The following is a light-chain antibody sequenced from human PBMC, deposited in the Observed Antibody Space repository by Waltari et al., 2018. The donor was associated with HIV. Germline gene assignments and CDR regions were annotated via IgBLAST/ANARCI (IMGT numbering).Light chain of an antibody. V-gene: IGLV2-14*01. CDR1: PSDIRAYNY. CDR2: EVS. J-gene: IGLJ2*01. CDR3: STYTGRGTDTVL. Sequence: QSALTQPASVSGSPGQSIAISCPGSPSDIRAYNYVSWFQQHPGKAPKLIIFEVSNRPSGVSNRFSGSKSGNTASLTISGLQAEDEADYYCSTYTGRGTDTVLFAGGTKLTVL.